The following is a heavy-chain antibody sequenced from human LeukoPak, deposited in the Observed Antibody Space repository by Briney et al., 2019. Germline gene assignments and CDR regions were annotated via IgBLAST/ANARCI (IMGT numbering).Heavy chain of an antibody. CDR2: INHSGST. CDR3: ARGDDARSVVPAAYYFDY. D-gene: IGHD2-2*01. CDR1: GGSFSGYY. Sequence: PSETLSLTCAVYGGSFSGYYWSRIRQPPGKGLEWIGEINHSGSTNYNPSLKSRVTISVDTSKNQFSLKLSSVTAADTAVYYCARGDDARSVVPAAYYFDYWGQGTLVTVSS. V-gene: IGHV4-34*01. J-gene: IGHJ4*02.